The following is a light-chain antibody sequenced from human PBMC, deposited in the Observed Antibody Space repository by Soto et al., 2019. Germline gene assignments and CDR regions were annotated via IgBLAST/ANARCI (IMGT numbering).Light chain of an antibody. V-gene: IGLV2-14*01. Sequence: SALTQPASLSGSPGQSITISCTGTSSDVGGYNYVSWYQQHPGKAPKLMIYDVNNRPSGVSNRFSGSKSGNTASLTISGLQAEDEADYYCSSYTSSSTRVFGGGTKLTVL. CDR2: DVN. CDR3: SSYTSSSTRV. CDR1: SSDVGGYNY. J-gene: IGLJ3*02.